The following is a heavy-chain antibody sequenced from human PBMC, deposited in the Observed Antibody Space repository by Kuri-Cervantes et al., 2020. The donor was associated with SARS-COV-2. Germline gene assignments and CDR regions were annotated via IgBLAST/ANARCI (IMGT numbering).Heavy chain of an antibody. CDR3: AKVVSYRYYYYMDV. CDR2: IRYDGSNK. CDR1: GFTFSSYE. D-gene: IGHD1-26*01. J-gene: IGHJ6*03. V-gene: IGHV3-30*02. Sequence: GESLKISCAASGFTFSSYEMNWVRQAPGKGLEWVAFIRYDGSNKYYADSVKGRFTISRDNSKNTLYLQMNSLRAEDTAVYYCAKVVSYRYYYYMDVWGKGTTVTVSS.